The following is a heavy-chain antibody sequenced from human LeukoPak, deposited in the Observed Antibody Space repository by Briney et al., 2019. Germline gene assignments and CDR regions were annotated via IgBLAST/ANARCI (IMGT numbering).Heavy chain of an antibody. V-gene: IGHV4-59*11. D-gene: IGHD1-26*01. J-gene: IGHJ5*02. Sequence: SETLSLXCSVSGGSISTHYWSWIRRPPGKRLEWIGYINDSGSTNYNPSLKSRVTISVDTSKNQFSLKLSSVTAADTAVYYCARLSGKWTWGQGTLVTVSS. CDR1: GGSISTHY. CDR2: INDSGST. CDR3: ARLSGKWT.